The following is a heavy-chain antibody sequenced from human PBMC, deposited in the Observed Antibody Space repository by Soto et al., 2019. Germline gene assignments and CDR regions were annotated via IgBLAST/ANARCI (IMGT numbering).Heavy chain of an antibody. CDR3: ARTGFIHHYDFWSGPLYGMDV. D-gene: IGHD3-3*01. CDR1: GFTFSSYE. J-gene: IGHJ6*02. CDR2: ISSSGSTI. V-gene: IGHV3-48*03. Sequence: GGSLRLSCAASGFTFSSYEMNWVRQAPGKGLEWVSYISSSGSTIYYADSVKGRFTISRDNAKDSLYLQMNSLRAEDTAVYYCARTGFIHHYDFWSGPLYGMDVWGQGTTVTVSS.